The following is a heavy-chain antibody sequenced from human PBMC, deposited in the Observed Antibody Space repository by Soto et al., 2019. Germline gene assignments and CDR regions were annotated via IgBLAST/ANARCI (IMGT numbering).Heavy chain of an antibody. D-gene: IGHD4-17*01. CDR2: IYSDGRT. Sequence: EVQLLESGGGLVQPGGSLRLSCVASGFTVSSNYMSWVRQAPGKGLEWVSVIYSDGRTYYADSVKGRFTISRDNSKNTLYLQMNSLRAEDTAVYYCARDRDYGGLEYWGQGTLVTVSS. V-gene: IGHV3-66*01. CDR1: GFTVSSNY. J-gene: IGHJ4*02. CDR3: ARDRDYGGLEY.